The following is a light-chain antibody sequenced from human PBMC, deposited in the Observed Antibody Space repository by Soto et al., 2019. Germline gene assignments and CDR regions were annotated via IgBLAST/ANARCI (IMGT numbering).Light chain of an antibody. V-gene: IGKV3-15*01. J-gene: IGKJ1*01. CDR1: QSVSIN. CDR3: QHYNNWPPWT. Sequence: EIVMTQSPVTLSVSPGERATLSCRASQSVSINLAWYQQKPGQAPRLLIYGASTRATGIPARFSGSGSGTEFTLTISSLQSEDFAVYYCQHYNNWPPWTFDQGTKVEIK. CDR2: GAS.